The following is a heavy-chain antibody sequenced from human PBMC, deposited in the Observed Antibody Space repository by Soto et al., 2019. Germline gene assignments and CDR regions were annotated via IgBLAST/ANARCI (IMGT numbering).Heavy chain of an antibody. D-gene: IGHD2-15*01. Sequence: QVQLVESGGGVVQPGRSLRLSCAASGFTFSSYGMHWVRQAPGKGLEWVAVISYDGSNKYYADSVKGRFTISRDNSKNTLYLQMNSLRAEATAVYYCAKVAAAKSPYFDYWGQGTLVTVSS. CDR1: GFTFSSYG. V-gene: IGHV3-30*18. J-gene: IGHJ4*02. CDR2: ISYDGSNK. CDR3: AKVAAAKSPYFDY.